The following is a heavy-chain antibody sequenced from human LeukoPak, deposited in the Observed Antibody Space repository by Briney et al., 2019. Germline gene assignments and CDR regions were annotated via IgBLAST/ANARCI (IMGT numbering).Heavy chain of an antibody. D-gene: IGHD2-21*02. V-gene: IGHV3-23*01. J-gene: IGHJ4*02. CDR2: ISGSDGTT. CDR1: GFTFSSYA. Sequence: GGSLRLSCAASGFTFSSYAMSWVRQAPGKGLEWVSSISGSDGTTYYADSVKGRFTISRDNAKNSLYLHINTLRVEDTAVYYCARGPHSYCTGDCYSDYWGQGTLVTVSS. CDR3: ARGPHSYCTGDCYSDY.